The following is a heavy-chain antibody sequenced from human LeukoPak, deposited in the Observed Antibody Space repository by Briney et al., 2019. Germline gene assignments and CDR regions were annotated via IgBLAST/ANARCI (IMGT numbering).Heavy chain of an antibody. CDR3: AINRGSGWYQYYFDY. D-gene: IGHD6-19*01. CDR1: GFTFSSYA. CDR2: IYSGGST. J-gene: IGHJ4*02. Sequence: GGSLRLSCAASGFTFSSYAMSWVRQAPGKGLEWVSVIYSGGSTYYADSVKGRFTISRDNSKNTLYLQMSSLRTEDTAVYYCAINRGSGWYQYYFDYWGQGTLVTVSS. V-gene: IGHV3-23*03.